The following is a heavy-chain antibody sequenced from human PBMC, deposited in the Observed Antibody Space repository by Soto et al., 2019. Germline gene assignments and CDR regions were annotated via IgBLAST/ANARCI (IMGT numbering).Heavy chain of an antibody. J-gene: IGHJ4*02. D-gene: IGHD3-22*01. CDR1: GFTFSDYY. CDR2: ISSSGSTI. CDR3: ARDNPPYYYDSSGYYYFDY. V-gene: IGHV3-11*01. Sequence: GGSLRLSCAASGFTFSDYYMSWIRQAPGKGLEWVSYISSSGSTIYYADSVKGRFTISRDNAKNSLYLQMNSLRAEDTAVYYCARDNPPYYYDSSGYYYFDYWGQGTLVTVSS.